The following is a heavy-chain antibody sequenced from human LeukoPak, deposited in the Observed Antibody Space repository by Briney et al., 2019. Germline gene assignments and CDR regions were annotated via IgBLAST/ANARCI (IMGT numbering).Heavy chain of an antibody. J-gene: IGHJ4*02. CDR2: IYPGDSDT. CDR1: GYSFTSYW. D-gene: IGHD2-2*01. Sequence: GESLKISCKGSGYSFTSYWIGWVRQMPGKGLEWMGIIYPGDSDTRYSPSFQGQVTISADESISTAYLQWSSLKASDTAMYYCARQTGYCSSTSCAPGHFDYWGQGTLVTVSS. CDR3: ARQTGYCSSTSCAPGHFDY. V-gene: IGHV5-51*01.